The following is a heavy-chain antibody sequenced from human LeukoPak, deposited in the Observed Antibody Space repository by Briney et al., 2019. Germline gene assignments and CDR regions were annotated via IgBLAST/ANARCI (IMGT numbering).Heavy chain of an antibody. CDR2: IGPAGDT. V-gene: IGHV3-13*01. Sequence: GGSLRLSSAASGFTFSSYDMHWVRQAPGKGLEWVSAIGPAGDTYYPGSVKGRFTISRENAKNSLYLQMNSLRAGDTAVYYCARGTDSSGYYDTPDFDYWGQGTLVTVSS. D-gene: IGHD3-22*01. CDR1: GFTFSSYD. CDR3: ARGTDSSGYYDTPDFDY. J-gene: IGHJ4*02.